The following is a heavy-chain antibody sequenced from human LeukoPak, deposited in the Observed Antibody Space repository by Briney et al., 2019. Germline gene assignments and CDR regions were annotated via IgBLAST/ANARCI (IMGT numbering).Heavy chain of an antibody. CDR1: GFTFGDYA. V-gene: IGHV3-49*04. Sequence: GRSLRLSCTASGFTFGDYAMSWVRQAPGKGLEWVGFIRSKAYGGTTEYAASVKGRFTISRDDSKSIAYLQMNSLKTEDTAVYYCTKLTLFLLCDYWGQGTLVTVSS. CDR3: TKLTLFLLCDY. D-gene: IGHD2-15*01. CDR2: IRSKAYGGTT. J-gene: IGHJ4*02.